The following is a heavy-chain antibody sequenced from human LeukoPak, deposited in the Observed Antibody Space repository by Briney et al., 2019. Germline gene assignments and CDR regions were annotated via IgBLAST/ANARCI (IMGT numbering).Heavy chain of an antibody. J-gene: IGHJ4*02. Sequence: PGGSLRLSCAASGFTFSSYAMSWVRQAPGKGLEWVSAISGSGGSTYYADSVKGRFTISRDNSKNTLYLQMNSLRAEDTAVYYCAIQPNMAAAGRGGYWGQGTLVTVSS. CDR2: ISGSGGST. CDR1: GFTFSSYA. D-gene: IGHD6-13*01. V-gene: IGHV3-23*01. CDR3: AIQPNMAAAGRGGY.